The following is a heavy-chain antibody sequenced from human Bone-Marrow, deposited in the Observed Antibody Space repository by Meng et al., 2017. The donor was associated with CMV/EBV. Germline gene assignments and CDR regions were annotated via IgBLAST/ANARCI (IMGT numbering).Heavy chain of an antibody. V-gene: IGHV3-23*01. CDR1: GFTFSSHA. J-gene: IGHJ4*02. D-gene: IGHD3-10*01. CDR2: ISGSGGST. CDR3: AKGAYYSR. Sequence: SLRLSCAASGFTFSSHAMSWVRQAPGKGLEWVSGISGSGGSTYYADSVKGRFTISRDNSKNTLYLQMNSLRVEDTAVYYCAKGAYYSRWGQGTLVTVSS.